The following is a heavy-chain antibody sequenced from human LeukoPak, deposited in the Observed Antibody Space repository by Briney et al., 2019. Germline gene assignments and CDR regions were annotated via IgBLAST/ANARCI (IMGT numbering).Heavy chain of an antibody. CDR3: ARDQNDILTGYYGGFYYYHMDV. J-gene: IGHJ6*03. Sequence: PGGSLRLSCAASGFTFSSYWMSWVRQAPGKGLEWVANIKQDGSEKFYVESAGGRLTISRDNAKNSLNLQMNSLRAEDTAVYYCARDQNDILTGYYGGFYYYHMDVWGERDHGHHLL. D-gene: IGHD3-9*01. CDR1: GFTFSSYW. CDR2: IKQDGSEK. V-gene: IGHV3-7*01.